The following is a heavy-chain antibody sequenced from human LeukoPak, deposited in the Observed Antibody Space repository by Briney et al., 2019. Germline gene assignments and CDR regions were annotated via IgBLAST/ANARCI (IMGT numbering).Heavy chain of an antibody. CDR2: ISGSGGST. CDR3: ANRVRYGSSTSCYNWFDP. J-gene: IGHJ5*02. D-gene: IGHD2-2*01. V-gene: IGHV3-23*01. Sequence: GGSLRLSCAASGFTFSSYAMSWVRQAPGKGLEWVSAISGSGGSTYYADSVKGRFTISRDNSKNTLYLQMNSLRAEDTAVYYCANRVRYGSSTSCYNWFDPWGQGTLVTVSS. CDR1: GFTFSSYA.